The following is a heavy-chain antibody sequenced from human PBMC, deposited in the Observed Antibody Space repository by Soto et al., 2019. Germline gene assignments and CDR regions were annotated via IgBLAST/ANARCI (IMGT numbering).Heavy chain of an antibody. Sequence: ASVKVSCKATGYTFTGYYIHWVRQAPGQGLEWMGWISPNSGGTNSAQKFQGRVTMTRDTPINSVYMELSRLRSDDTAVYYCARATSGDDAEFDYWGQGTPVTVSS. V-gene: IGHV1-2*02. CDR1: GYTFTGYY. CDR2: ISPNSGGT. D-gene: IGHD5-12*01. CDR3: ARATSGDDAEFDY. J-gene: IGHJ4*02.